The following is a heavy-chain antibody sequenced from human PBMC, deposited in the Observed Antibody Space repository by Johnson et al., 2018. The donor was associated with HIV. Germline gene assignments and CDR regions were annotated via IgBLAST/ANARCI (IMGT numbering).Heavy chain of an antibody. V-gene: IGHV3-74*01. D-gene: IGHD6-13*01. CDR3: ARGDLAAAGNGAFDI. J-gene: IGHJ3*02. Sequence: EQLVESGGGVVQPGRSLRLSCAASGFTFSSYAMSWVRQAPGKGLEWVSRINSDGSGTSHADSVKGRCTISRDNAKNSLYLQMNSLRAEDTAVYYCARGDLAAAGNGAFDIWGQGTMVTVSS. CDR1: GFTFSSYA. CDR2: INSDGSGT.